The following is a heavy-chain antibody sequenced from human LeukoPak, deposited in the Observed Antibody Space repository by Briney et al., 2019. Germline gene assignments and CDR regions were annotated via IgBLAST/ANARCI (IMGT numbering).Heavy chain of an antibody. CDR2: ISSNGGST. Sequence: PGGSLRLSCAASGFTFSSYAMHWVRQAPGKGLEYVSAISSNGGSTSYANSVKGRFTISRDNSKNTLYLQKSSLRGEDTAVYYCARDFGWLSHFDYWGQGTLVSVSS. V-gene: IGHV3-64*01. D-gene: IGHD3-9*01. CDR3: ARDFGWLSHFDY. J-gene: IGHJ4*02. CDR1: GFTFSSYA.